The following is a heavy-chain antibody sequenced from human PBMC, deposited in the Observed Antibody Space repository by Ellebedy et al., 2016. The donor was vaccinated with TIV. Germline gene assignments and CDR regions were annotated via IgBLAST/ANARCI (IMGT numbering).Heavy chain of an antibody. CDR2: TSPLFGET. J-gene: IGHJ4*02. CDR3: ARKMGGGSSLDS. D-gene: IGHD2-15*01. CDR1: EGVFNTYA. Sequence: ASVKVSCXASEGVFNTYAFNWVRQAPGQGLEWMGGTSPLFGETNYAPRFQDRVRITTDDSKTTSYMELSGLGSEDTAVYFCARKMGGGSSLDSWGQGTLVIVSS. V-gene: IGHV1-69*05.